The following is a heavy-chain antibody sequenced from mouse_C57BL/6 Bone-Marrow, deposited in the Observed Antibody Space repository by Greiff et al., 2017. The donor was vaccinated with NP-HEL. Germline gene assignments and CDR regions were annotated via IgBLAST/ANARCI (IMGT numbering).Heavy chain of an antibody. D-gene: IGHD2-3*01. CDR1: GYAFSSSW. V-gene: IGHV1-82*01. CDR3: ARCGYYPYWYFDV. Sequence: QVQLQQSGPELVKPGASVKISCKASGYAFSSSWMNWVKQRPGKGLEWIGRIYPGDGDTNYNGKFKGKATLTADKSSSTAYMQLSSLTSEDSAVYFCARCGYYPYWYFDVWGTGTTVTVSS. J-gene: IGHJ1*03. CDR2: IYPGDGDT.